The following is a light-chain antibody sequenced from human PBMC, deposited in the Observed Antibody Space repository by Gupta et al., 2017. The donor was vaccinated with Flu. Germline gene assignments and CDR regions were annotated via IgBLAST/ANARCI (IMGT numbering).Light chain of an antibody. J-gene: IGKJ1*01. Sequence: PSLVPPSSGASSTSPGLASRGISSCLDWYQQKPGKAPKLLIYQASTLDSGVPSRFSGSGSGTEFTLTINSLQPDDFAIYYCQQDNSCSWAFGQGTKVEIK. V-gene: IGKV1-5*03. CDR1: RGISSC. CDR3: QQDNSCSWA. CDR2: QAS.